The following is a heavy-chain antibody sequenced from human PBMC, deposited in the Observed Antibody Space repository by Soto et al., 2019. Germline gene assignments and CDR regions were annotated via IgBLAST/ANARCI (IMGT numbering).Heavy chain of an antibody. CDR1: GYTFTSYA. CDR3: ARGPEDHYGDYLKYFQH. CDR2: INAGNGNT. V-gene: IGHV1-3*01. J-gene: IGHJ1*01. Sequence: GASVKVSCKASGYTFTSYAMHWVRQAPGQRLEWMGWINAGNGNTKYSQKFQGRVTITRDTSASTAYMELSSLRSEDTAVYYCARGPEDHYGDYLKYFQHWGQGTLVTVSS. D-gene: IGHD4-17*01.